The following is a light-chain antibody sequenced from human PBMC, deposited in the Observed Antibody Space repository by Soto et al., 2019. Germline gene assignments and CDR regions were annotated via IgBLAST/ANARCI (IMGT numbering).Light chain of an antibody. CDR3: QQIDSYPRT. CDR2: AAS. J-gene: IGKJ1*01. V-gene: IGKV1-9*01. CDR1: QGISSS. Sequence: IQLTQSPSSLSASVGDRVTITCRAGQGISSSLAWYQQKPGKAPILLISAASTLHTGVPSRFSGSGSGTDFALTISSLQPEDSATYYCQQIDSYPRTFGQGTKVEI.